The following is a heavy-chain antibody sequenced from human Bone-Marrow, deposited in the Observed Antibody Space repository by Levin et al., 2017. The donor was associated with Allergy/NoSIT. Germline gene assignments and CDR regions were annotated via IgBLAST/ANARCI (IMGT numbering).Heavy chain of an antibody. CDR2: IFISGST. J-gene: IGHJ6*03. Sequence: SETLSLTCTVSGGSFGSSSYYWSWIRQPAGKGLEWIGRIFISGSTNYNPSLKSRVTMSVDTSKNQFSLKLRSVTAADTAVYYCARDAKREWGNYAFFYYMDVWGKGTTVTVSS. D-gene: IGHD1-26*01. CDR1: GGSFGSSSYY. V-gene: IGHV4-61*02. CDR3: ARDAKREWGNYAFFYYMDV.